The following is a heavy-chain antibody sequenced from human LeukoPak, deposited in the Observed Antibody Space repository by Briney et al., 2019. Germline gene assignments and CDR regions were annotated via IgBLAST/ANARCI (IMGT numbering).Heavy chain of an antibody. V-gene: IGHV3-30*02. D-gene: IGHD3-22*01. CDR3: AKDKSTYYSTNWFEP. J-gene: IGHJ5*02. Sequence: GGSLRLSCAASGFTFSSYGMHWVRQAPGKGLEGLAFIRYEGSNKYYADSVKGRFTISRDNSKNTLYLQMNSLRAEDTAVYYCAKDKSTYYSTNWFEPWGQGTLVTVSS. CDR1: GFTFSSYG. CDR2: IRYEGSNK.